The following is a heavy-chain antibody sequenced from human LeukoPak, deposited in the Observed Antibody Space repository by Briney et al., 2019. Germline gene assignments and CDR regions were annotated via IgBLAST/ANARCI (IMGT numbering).Heavy chain of an antibody. CDR1: GGSFSGYY. CDR3: ARVRGYSYGIDY. V-gene: IGHV4-34*01. J-gene: IGHJ4*02. D-gene: IGHD5-18*01. Sequence: SETLSLTCAVYGGSFSGYYWSWIRQPPGKGLEWIGEINHSGSTNYNPSLKGRVTISVDTSKNQFSLKLSSVTAADTAVYYCARVRGYSYGIDYWGQGTLVTVSS. CDR2: INHSGST.